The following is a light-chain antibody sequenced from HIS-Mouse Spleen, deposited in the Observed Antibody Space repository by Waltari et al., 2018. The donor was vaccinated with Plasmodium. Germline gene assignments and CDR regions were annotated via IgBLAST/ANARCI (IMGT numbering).Light chain of an antibody. Sequence: EIVLTQSPGTLSLSPGERATLSCRASQSVSSSYLAWYQQKPGQAPRLLIFGASSRAHCSPDRFSGSGSGTDFTLTISRLEPEDFAVYYCQQYGSSPYTFGQGTKLEIK. V-gene: IGKV3-20*01. CDR3: QQYGSSPYT. CDR2: GAS. CDR1: QSVSSSY. J-gene: IGKJ2*01.